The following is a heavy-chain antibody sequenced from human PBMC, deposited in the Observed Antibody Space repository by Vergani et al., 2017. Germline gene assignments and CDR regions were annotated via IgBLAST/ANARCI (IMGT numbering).Heavy chain of an antibody. V-gene: IGHV1-18*01. J-gene: IGHJ4*02. Sequence: QVQLVQSGAELKKSGASVKVSCKTSGYTFINFGITWVRQAPGQGLEWMGWISPYNGNTNFTQKYHGRLTMTTDTSTSTAYMKLRSLRSDDTALYYCARTYGFSLVRTTGGRPPIDFWGQGTLVTVSS. CDR1: GYTFINFG. CDR2: ISPYNGNT. CDR3: ARTYGFSLVRTTGGRPPIDF. D-gene: IGHD4/OR15-4a*01.